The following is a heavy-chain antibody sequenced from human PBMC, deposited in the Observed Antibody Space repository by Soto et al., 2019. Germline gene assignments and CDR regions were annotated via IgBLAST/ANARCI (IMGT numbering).Heavy chain of an antibody. CDR2: IYPGDSDT. Sequence: PGESLKISCKGSGYSFTSYWIGWVRQMPGKGLEWMGIIYPGDSDTRYSPSFQGQVTISADKSISTAYLQWSSLKASDTAMYYCASLGYCSNTCCYGNDRYAPWSQGTFVTVSS. CDR1: GYSFTSYW. J-gene: IGHJ5*02. V-gene: IGHV5-51*01. CDR3: ASLGYCSNTCCYGNDRYAP. D-gene: IGHD2-2*01.